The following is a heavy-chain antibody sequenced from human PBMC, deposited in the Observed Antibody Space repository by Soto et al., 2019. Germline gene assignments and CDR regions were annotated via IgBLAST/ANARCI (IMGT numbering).Heavy chain of an antibody. D-gene: IGHD5-12*01. CDR3: AKGRGGGYNQDWYFDL. Sequence: QVHLQQLGAGLLKPSETLSLTCAVYGGSFSAYYWNWIRQPPGKGLEWIGEINHSGSTNYNPSLKSRVTISLGTSNNQFSLKLSSVTAADTAVYFCAKGRGGGYNQDWYFDLWGRGTLVTVSS. CDR1: GGSFSAYY. V-gene: IGHV4-34*01. J-gene: IGHJ2*01. CDR2: INHSGST.